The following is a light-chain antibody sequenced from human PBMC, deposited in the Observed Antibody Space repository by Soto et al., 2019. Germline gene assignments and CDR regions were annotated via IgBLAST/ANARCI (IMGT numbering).Light chain of an antibody. Sequence: EIVLTQSPGTLSLSPGARGPLSCRASQSVTSSYLAWYQQKPGQAPRLLIYGASSRATGIPDRFSGSGSGTDFTLTIRRLEPEDFAVYYCQQYGSSYPWTFGQGTKVDIK. J-gene: IGKJ1*01. CDR2: GAS. V-gene: IGKV3-20*01. CDR1: QSVTSSY. CDR3: QQYGSSYPWT.